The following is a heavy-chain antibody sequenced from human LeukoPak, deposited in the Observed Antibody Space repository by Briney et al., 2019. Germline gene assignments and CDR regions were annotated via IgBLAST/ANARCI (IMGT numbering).Heavy chain of an antibody. J-gene: IGHJ6*03. V-gene: IGHV3-33*06. CDR3: AKEPHYSNYAYYMDV. D-gene: IGHD4-11*01. CDR1: GFTFSSYG. CDR2: IWYDGSNK. Sequence: GRSLRLSCAASGFTFSSYGRHWVRQAPGKGLEWVAVIWYDGSNKYYADSVKGRFTISRDNSKNTLYLQMNSLRAEDTAVYYCAKEPHYSNYAYYMDVWGKGTTVTVSS.